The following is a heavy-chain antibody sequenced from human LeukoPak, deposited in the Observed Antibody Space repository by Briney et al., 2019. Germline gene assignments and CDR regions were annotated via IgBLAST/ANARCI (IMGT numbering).Heavy chain of an antibody. V-gene: IGHV3-21*01. CDR1: GFTFSSYS. D-gene: IGHD6-25*01. Sequence: GGSLRLSCAASGFTFSSYSMTWVRQAPGKGLEWVASFTSRSRSIYYADSVKGRFTISRDNAKRSLYLQMNSLRAEDTAIYYCARENSGIAATDLIDYWGQGTLVTVSS. CDR3: ARENSGIAATDLIDY. J-gene: IGHJ4*02. CDR2: FTSRSRSI.